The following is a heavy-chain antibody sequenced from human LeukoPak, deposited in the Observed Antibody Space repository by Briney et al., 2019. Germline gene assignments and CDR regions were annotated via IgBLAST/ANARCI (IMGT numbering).Heavy chain of an antibody. V-gene: IGHV4-59*01. D-gene: IGHD3-16*01. CDR1: GGSFSTYY. CDR2: IYYSGST. CDR3: ARVITVRGVIFDY. J-gene: IGHJ4*02. Sequence: SETLPLTCTVSGGSFSTYYWSWIRQPPGKGLEWIGYIYYSGSTNYNPSLKSRVTISVDTSKNQFSLTLNSVTAADTAVYYCARVITVRGVIFDYWGQGTLVTVST.